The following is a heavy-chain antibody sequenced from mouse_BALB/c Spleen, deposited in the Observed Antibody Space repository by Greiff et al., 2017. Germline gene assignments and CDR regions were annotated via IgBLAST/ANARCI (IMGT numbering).Heavy chain of an antibody. Sequence: EVQLVESGGGLVKPGGSLKLSCAASGFTFSSYAMSWVRQTPEKRLEWVASISSGGSTYYPDSVKGRFTISRDNARNILYLQMSSLRSEDTAMYYCARAEDYGSSFAYWGQGTLVTVSA. CDR2: ISSGGST. V-gene: IGHV5-6-5*01. CDR3: ARAEDYGSSFAY. CDR1: GFTFSSYA. J-gene: IGHJ3*01. D-gene: IGHD1-1*01.